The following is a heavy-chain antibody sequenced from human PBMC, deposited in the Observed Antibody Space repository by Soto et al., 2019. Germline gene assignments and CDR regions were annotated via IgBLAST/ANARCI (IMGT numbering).Heavy chain of an antibody. D-gene: IGHD2-15*01. CDR3: ARDGVPFGGPYDAFDI. CDR2: IIPIFGTA. V-gene: IGHV1-69*12. Sequence: QVQLVQSGAEVKKPGSSVKVSCKASGGTFSSYAISWVRQAPGQGLEWMGGIIPIFGTANYAQKFQGRVTITADESTSTAYMELSSLRSEDTAVYYCARDGVPFGGPYDAFDIWGQGTMVTVSS. J-gene: IGHJ3*02. CDR1: GGTFSSYA.